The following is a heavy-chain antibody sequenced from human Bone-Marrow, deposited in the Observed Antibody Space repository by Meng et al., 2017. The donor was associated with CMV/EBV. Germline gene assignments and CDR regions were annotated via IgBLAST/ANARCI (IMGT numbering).Heavy chain of an antibody. CDR3: ARVAWGYFDY. CDR2: ISSSSSTI. D-gene: IGHD7-27*01. Sequence: GESLKISCAASGFTFSSYSMNWVRQAPGKGLEWVSYISSSSSTIYYADSVKGRFTISRDNAKNSLYLQMNSLRAEGTAVYYCARVAWGYFDYWGQGTLVTVSS. J-gene: IGHJ4*02. CDR1: GFTFSSYS. V-gene: IGHV3-48*04.